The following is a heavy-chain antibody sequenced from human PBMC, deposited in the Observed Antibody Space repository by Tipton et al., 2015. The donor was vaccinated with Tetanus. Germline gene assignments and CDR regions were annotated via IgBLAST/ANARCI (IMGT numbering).Heavy chain of an antibody. CDR3: ARGRSIHGVVPAQLDKYYFDY. D-gene: IGHD2-2*01. Sequence: TLSLTCTVSGGSISSYYWSWIRQPPGKGLEWIGYIYYSGSTNYNPSLKSRVTISADTSKNQFSLKLSSVTAADTAVYYCARGRSIHGVVPAQLDKYYFDYWGQGTLVTVSS. CDR2: IYYSGST. CDR1: GGSISSYY. V-gene: IGHV4-59*12. J-gene: IGHJ4*02.